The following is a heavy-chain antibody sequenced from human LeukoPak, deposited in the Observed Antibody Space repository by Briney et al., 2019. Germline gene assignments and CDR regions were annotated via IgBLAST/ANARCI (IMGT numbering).Heavy chain of an antibody. CDR2: ISGGGGST. Sequence: PGGSLRLSCAASGFTFSSYAMNWVRQAPGKGLEWVSSISGGGGSTYYADSVQGRFTISRGNSKNTLYVQMNSLRAEDTAVYYCAKGPRLIAAGHYSDYWGQGTLVTVSS. CDR1: GFTFSSYA. D-gene: IGHD6-13*01. CDR3: AKGPRLIAAGHYSDY. J-gene: IGHJ4*02. V-gene: IGHV3-23*01.